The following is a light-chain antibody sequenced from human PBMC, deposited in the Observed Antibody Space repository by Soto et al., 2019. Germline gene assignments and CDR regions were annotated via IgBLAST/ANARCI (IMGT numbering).Light chain of an antibody. J-gene: IGKJ1*01. V-gene: IGKV2-29*03. CDR2: EVS. CDR1: QSVSDR. Sequence: EIGMPQSADTLSVSPGERATLSCRASQSVSDRVVWYQQKAGQAPQPLIYEVSNRFSGVPERFSGSGSRTDFTLKISRVEADDVGIYYCMQAIDIPWTFGQGTKVDIK. CDR3: MQAIDIPWT.